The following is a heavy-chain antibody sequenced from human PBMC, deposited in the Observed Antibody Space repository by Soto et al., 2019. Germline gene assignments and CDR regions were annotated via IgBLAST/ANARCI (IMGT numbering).Heavy chain of an antibody. J-gene: IGHJ3*02. D-gene: IGHD3-3*01. CDR1: GYTLAELS. V-gene: IGHV1-24*01. Sequence: ASVKVSCKVSGYTLAELSMHWVRQAPGKGLEWMGGFDPEDGETIYAQKFQGRVTMTEDTSTDTAYMELSSLRSEDTAVYYCATPLPRVAPDAFDIWGQGTMVTVSS. CDR3: ATPLPRVAPDAFDI. CDR2: FDPEDGET.